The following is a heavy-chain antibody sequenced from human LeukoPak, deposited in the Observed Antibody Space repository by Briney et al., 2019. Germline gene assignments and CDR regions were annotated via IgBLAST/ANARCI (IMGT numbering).Heavy chain of an antibody. V-gene: IGHV1-2*02. D-gene: IGHD6-13*01. CDR3: ASGIGAAGTGDY. J-gene: IGHJ4*02. Sequence: EASVNDSCQASGYTFTGYYMHWVRQAPGQGRDWMGWINPNSGGTNYAQKFPGRVTKARDTSISTAYMELSRLRSDDTAVYYCASGIGAAGTGDYWGQGTLVTVSS. CDR2: INPNSGGT. CDR1: GYTFTGYY.